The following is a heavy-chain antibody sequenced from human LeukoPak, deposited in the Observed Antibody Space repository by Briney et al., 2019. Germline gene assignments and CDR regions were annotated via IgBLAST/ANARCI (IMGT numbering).Heavy chain of an antibody. D-gene: IGHD2-15*01. CDR1: AGTFSSYA. J-gene: IGHJ3*02. Sequence: GSSVKVSCKASAGTFSSYAISWVRQAPGQGLEWMGGIIPIFGTANYAQKFQGRVTITADESTSTAYMELSSLRSEDTAVYYCARGMDIVVVVAAIAPAFDIWGQGTMVTVSS. CDR3: ARGMDIVVVVAAIAPAFDI. CDR2: IIPIFGTA. V-gene: IGHV1-69*01.